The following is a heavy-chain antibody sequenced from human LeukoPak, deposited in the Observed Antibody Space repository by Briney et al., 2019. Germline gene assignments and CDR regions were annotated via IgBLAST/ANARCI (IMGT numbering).Heavy chain of an antibody. D-gene: IGHD1-26*01. CDR1: GYTFTSYW. Sequence: GESLKISCKGSGYTFTSYWIAWVRQMPGKGLEWMGIIYPGDSDTRYSPSFQGQVTILADKSISTAYLQWSSLKASDTAMYYCARRSGSFQGDYNFDYWGQGTLVTVSS. V-gene: IGHV5-51*01. CDR3: ARRSGSFQGDYNFDY. J-gene: IGHJ4*02. CDR2: IYPGDSDT.